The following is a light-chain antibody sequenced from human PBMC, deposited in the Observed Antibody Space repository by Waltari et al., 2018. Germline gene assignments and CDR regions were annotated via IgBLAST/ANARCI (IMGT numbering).Light chain of an antibody. J-gene: IGKJ3*01. CDR3: QQRSNWPPIFT. CDR2: DAS. Sequence: EIVLTPSPAPLSLSPGARATLSCRASQSVSSYLAWYQQKPGQAPRLLIYDASNRATGIPARFSGSGSGTDFTLTISSLEPEDFAVYYCQQRSNWPPIFTFGPGTKVDIK. V-gene: IGKV3-11*01. CDR1: QSVSSY.